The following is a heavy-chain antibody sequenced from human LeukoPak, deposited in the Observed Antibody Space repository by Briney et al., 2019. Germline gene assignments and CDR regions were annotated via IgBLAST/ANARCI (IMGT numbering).Heavy chain of an antibody. V-gene: IGHV4-59*01. Sequence: SETLSLTCTVSGGSISSYYWSWIRQPPGKGLEWIGYTYYSGSTNYNPSLKSRVTISVDTSKNQFSLKLSSVTAADTAVYYCARAVSSNYYGMDVWGQGTTVTVSS. CDR3: ARAVSSNYYGMDV. J-gene: IGHJ6*02. D-gene: IGHD6-13*01. CDR2: TYYSGST. CDR1: GGSISSYY.